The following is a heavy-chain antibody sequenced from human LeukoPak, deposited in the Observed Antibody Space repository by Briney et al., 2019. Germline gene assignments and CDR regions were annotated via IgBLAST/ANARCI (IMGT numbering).Heavy chain of an antibody. J-gene: IGHJ3*02. V-gene: IGHV3-30*02. CDR1: GFTFNSFC. D-gene: IGHD3-3*01. Sequence: GAPRLPCGASGFTFNSFCMHWVRPAPGKGLGGVGGFWYGGSNKYYADSVKGRFTISRDNSKNTLYLQMNSLRAEDTAVYYCAKIFGVVTGQNDAFDIWGQGTMVTVSS. CDR2: FWYGGSNK. CDR3: AKIFGVVTGQNDAFDI.